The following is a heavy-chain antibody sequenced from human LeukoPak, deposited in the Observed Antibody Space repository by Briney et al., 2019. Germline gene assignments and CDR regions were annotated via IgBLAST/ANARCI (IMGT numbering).Heavy chain of an antibody. D-gene: IGHD3-10*01. CDR2: ISGSGGST. J-gene: IGHJ4*02. CDR3: VKGRTRGD. Sequence: GRSPRLSCAASGFTFSSYGMHWVRQAPGKGLEWVSTISGSGGSTYYADSVKGRFTISRDNSKNTLYLQMNSLRAEDTAVYYCVKGRTRGDWGQGTLVTVSS. CDR1: GFTFSSYG. V-gene: IGHV3-23*01.